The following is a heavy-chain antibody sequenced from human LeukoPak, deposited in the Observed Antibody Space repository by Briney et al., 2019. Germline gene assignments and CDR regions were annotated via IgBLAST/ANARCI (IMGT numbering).Heavy chain of an antibody. J-gene: IGHJ4*02. CDR3: ARVLFNSGYDY. CDR1: GYTFTGAY. Sequence: ASVKVSCKASGYTFTGAYMHWVRQAPGQGLEWMGWINPNRGGTQFAQKFQGRVTKTRDTSISTAYMELDRLRSDDTAVYYCARVLFNSGYDYWGQGTLVSVSS. V-gene: IGHV1-2*02. D-gene: IGHD2-21*01. CDR2: INPNRGGT.